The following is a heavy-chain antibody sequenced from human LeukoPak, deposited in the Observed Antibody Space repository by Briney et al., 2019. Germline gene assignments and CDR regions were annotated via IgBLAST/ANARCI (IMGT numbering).Heavy chain of an antibody. J-gene: IGHJ4*02. CDR3: AKEPASGSCFDY. V-gene: IGHV3-23*01. CDR1: GYTFNSNA. CDR2: ISGSGTST. D-gene: IGHD3-10*01. Sequence: PGGSLRLSCTASGYTFNSNAMSWVRQAPGKGLEWVSGISGSGTSTYYADSVKGRFTISRDNSKNTLYLQMNSLRAEDTALYYCAKEPASGSCFDYWGQGTLVTVSS.